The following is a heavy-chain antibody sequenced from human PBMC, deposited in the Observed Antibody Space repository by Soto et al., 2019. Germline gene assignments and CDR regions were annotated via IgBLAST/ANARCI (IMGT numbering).Heavy chain of an antibody. CDR1: GFLFKNYF. D-gene: IGHD2-15*01. CDR3: ARRHCSDGRCYKFDL. CDR2: LSDSGGTT. J-gene: IGHJ5*02. Sequence: GGSLRLSCAAYGFLFKNYFMSWVRQAPGKGLEWVSGLSDSGGTTHYADSVKGRFTISRDNSKDTLYLQMNDLRADDTAIYYCARRHCSDGRCYKFDLWGQGTLVTVSS. V-gene: IGHV3-23*01.